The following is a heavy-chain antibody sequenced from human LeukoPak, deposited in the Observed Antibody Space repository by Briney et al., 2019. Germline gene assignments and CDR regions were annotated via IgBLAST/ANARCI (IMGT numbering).Heavy chain of an antibody. D-gene: IGHD2-8*01. CDR1: EFTFNNYA. V-gene: IGHV3-23*01. J-gene: IGHJ4*02. Sequence: GGSLRLSCAGSEFTFNNYAMNWVRQAPGKGLEWVSSISGSGGSTYYADSVRGRFTISRDNSKNTLYLKMNSLRAEDTAVYYCAKGLKPAMASRSNYFDYWGQGSLVTVSS. CDR3: AKGLKPAMASRSNYFDY. CDR2: ISGSGGST.